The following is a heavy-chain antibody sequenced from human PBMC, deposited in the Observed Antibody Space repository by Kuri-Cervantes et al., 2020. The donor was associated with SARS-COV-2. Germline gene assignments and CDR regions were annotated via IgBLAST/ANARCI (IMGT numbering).Heavy chain of an antibody. CDR2: IYYNGST. D-gene: IGHD4-17*01. CDR3: ARHDYGDPLTYYYGMDD. J-gene: IGHJ6*02. CDR1: GSSVSSGSYY. V-gene: IGHV4-61*01. Sequence: SETLSLTCTVSGSSVSSGSYYWSWIRQPPGKGLEWIGYIYYNGSTNYNPSPKSRVTISVDTSKNQFSLKLSSVTAADTAMYYCARHDYGDPLTYYYGMDDWGQGTTVTVSS.